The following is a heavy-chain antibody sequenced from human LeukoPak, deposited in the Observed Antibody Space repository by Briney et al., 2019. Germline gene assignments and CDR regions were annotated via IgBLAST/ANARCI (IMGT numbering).Heavy chain of an antibody. J-gene: IGHJ3*02. CDR3: ARLNYYDSSGYSDAFDI. CDR2: ISSSSSSYI. CDR1: GFTFSSYS. Sequence: PGGSLRLSCAASGFTFSSYSMNWVRQAPGKGLEWVSSISSSSSSYIYYADSVKGRFTISRDNAKNSLYLQMNSLRAEDTAVYYCARLNYYDSSGYSDAFDIWGQGTMVTVSS. V-gene: IGHV3-21*01. D-gene: IGHD3-22*01.